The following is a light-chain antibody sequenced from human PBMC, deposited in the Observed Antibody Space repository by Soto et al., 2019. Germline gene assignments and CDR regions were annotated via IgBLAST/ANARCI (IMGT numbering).Light chain of an antibody. CDR3: SSYTSSSTRV. CDR1: SSDVGGYKY. J-gene: IGLJ1*01. V-gene: IGLV2-14*03. Sequence: QSALTQPASVSGSPGQSITISCTGTSSDVGGYKYVSWYQQHPGKAPKLMIYDIRNRPSGVSNRFSGSKSGNTASLTTSGLQAEDEAIYYCSSYTSSSTRVFGTGAKLTVL. CDR2: DIR.